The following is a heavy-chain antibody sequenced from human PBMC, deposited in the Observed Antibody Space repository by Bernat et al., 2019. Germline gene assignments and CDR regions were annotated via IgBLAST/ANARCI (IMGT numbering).Heavy chain of an antibody. J-gene: IGHJ5*01. CDR1: GYTFTNYA. Sequence: QVHLVQSGAEVKKPGASVKVSCKASGYTFTNYAMHWVRQAPGQRLEWMGWIKGGNGNTKYSQNFQGRVTFIRDTSASTDYMELNSLGSEDTAVYYCARAGASPPGNWLDSWGQGTLVTVSS. CDR3: ARAGASPPGNWLDS. CDR2: IKGGNGNT. V-gene: IGHV1-3*01. D-gene: IGHD1-26*01.